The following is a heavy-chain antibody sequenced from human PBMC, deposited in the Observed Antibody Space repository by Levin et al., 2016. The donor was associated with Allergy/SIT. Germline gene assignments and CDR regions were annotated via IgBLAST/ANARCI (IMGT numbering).Heavy chain of an antibody. Sequence: GGSLRLSCAASGFTFSSYAMHWVRQAPGKGLEWVAVISYDGSNKYYADSVKGRFTISRDNSKNTLYLQMNSLRAEDTAVYYCASNHGNYDFWSGYLVGSFDYWGQGTLVTVSS. J-gene: IGHJ4*02. D-gene: IGHD3-3*01. CDR2: ISYDGSNK. CDR1: GFTFSSYA. CDR3: ASNHGNYDFWSGYLVGSFDY. V-gene: IGHV3-30-3*01.